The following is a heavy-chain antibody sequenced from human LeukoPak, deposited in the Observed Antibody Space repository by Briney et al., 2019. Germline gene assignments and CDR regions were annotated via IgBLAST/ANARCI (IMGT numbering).Heavy chain of an antibody. CDR3: ARVATGTTGDWFDP. CDR1: GGTFSSYA. J-gene: IGHJ5*02. CDR2: IIPILGIA. V-gene: IGHV1-69*04. Sequence: SVKVSCKASGGTFSSYAISWVRQAPGQGLEWMGRIIPILGIANYAQKFQGRVTITADKSTSTAYMELSSLRSEDTAVYYCARVATGTTGDWFDPWGQGTLVTVSS. D-gene: IGHD1-1*01.